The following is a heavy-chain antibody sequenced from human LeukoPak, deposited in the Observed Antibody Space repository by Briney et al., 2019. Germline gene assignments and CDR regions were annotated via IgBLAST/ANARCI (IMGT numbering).Heavy chain of an antibody. J-gene: IGHJ5*02. CDR2: IYHSGST. CDR1: GGSISSHY. V-gene: IGHV4-59*04. D-gene: IGHD3-9*01. Sequence: SETLSLTCTVSGGSISSHYWSWIRQPPGKGLEWIGSIYHSGSTYYNPSLKSRVTISVDTSKNQFSLKLSSVTAADTAVYYCARSPRLVIIGTYFDPWGQGTLVTVSS. CDR3: ARSPRLVIIGTYFDP.